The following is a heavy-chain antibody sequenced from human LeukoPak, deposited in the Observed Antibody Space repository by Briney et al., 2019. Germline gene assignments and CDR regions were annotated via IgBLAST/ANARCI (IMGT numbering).Heavy chain of an antibody. Sequence: PSETLSLTCTVSGGSISNYYWSWIRQPPGKGLEWIGYIYYSGSTNYNPSLKSRVTISVDTSKNQFSLKVRSVTAADTAVYSCARHGSGYDLFFDYWGQGTLVTVSS. J-gene: IGHJ4*02. D-gene: IGHD5-12*01. V-gene: IGHV4-59*08. CDR1: GGSISNYY. CDR2: IYYSGST. CDR3: ARHGSGYDLFFDY.